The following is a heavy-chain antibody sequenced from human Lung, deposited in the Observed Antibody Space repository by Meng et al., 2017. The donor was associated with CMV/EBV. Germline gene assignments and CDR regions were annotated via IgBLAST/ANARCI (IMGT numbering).Heavy chain of an antibody. V-gene: IGHV3-21*01. J-gene: IGHJ4*02. CDR1: GFTFSSYH. D-gene: IGHD3-9*01. Sequence: GESXRLXXAASGFTFSSYHMSWVRQAPGKGLEWVSSITSSDTYKYYPDSLKGRFTISRDNARKLLYLQINNLRAEDTAVYYCAREFSSGYLYFDFWGQGTLVTVSS. CDR3: AREFSSGYLYFDF. CDR2: ITSSDTYK.